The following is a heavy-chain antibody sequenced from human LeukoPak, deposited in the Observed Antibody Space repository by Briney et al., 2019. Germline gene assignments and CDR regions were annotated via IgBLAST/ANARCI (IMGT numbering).Heavy chain of an antibody. J-gene: IGHJ4*02. D-gene: IGHD4-17*01. V-gene: IGHV1-2*02. CDR2: INPNSGGT. CDR3: AVGTDYGDFVFDY. Sequence: ASVKVSCKASGYTFTGYYMHWVRQAPGQGLEWMGWINPNSGGTNYAQKFQGRVTMTRDTSISTAYMELSRLRSDDMAVYYCAVGTDYGDFVFDYWGQGTLVTVSS. CDR1: GYTFTGYY.